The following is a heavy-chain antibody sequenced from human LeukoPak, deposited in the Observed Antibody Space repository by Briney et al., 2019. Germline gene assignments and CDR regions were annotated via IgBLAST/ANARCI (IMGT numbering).Heavy chain of an antibody. V-gene: IGHV3-64D*06. D-gene: IGHD2-2*01. CDR1: GFTFSSYA. Sequence: GGSLRLSCAASGFTFSSYAMHWVRQAPGKGLEYVSAISSNGGSTYYADSVKGRFTISRDNSKNTLYLQMSSLRAEDTAVCYCVKDHSRYCSSTSCTPLDYWGQGTLVTVSS. J-gene: IGHJ4*02. CDR3: VKDHSRYCSSTSCTPLDY. CDR2: ISSNGGST.